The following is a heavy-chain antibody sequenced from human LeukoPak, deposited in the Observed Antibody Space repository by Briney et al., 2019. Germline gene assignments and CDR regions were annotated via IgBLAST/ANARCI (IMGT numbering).Heavy chain of an antibody. V-gene: IGHV3-23*01. CDR3: ARDRMVRGVPSDY. CDR1: GFTFSSYA. J-gene: IGHJ4*02. Sequence: PGGSLRPSCAASGFTFSSYAMSWVRQAPGKGLEWVSAISGSGGSTYYADSVKGRFTISRDNAKNSLYLQMNSLRAEDTAVYYCARDRMVRGVPSDYWGQGTLVTVSS. D-gene: IGHD3-10*01. CDR2: ISGSGGST.